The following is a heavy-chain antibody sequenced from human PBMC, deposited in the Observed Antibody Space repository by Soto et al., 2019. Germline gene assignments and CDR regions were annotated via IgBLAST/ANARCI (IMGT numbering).Heavy chain of an antibody. Sequence: QVQLVESGGGVVQPGRSLRLSCAASGFTFSSYAMHWVRQAPGKGLEWVAVISYDGSNKYYADSVKGRFTISRDNSKNTLYLQMNSLRAEDTAVYYCARGVPLDGVTLDYWGQGTLVTVSS. CDR1: GFTFSSYA. D-gene: IGHD2-21*02. CDR2: ISYDGSNK. CDR3: ARGVPLDGVTLDY. J-gene: IGHJ4*02. V-gene: IGHV3-30-3*01.